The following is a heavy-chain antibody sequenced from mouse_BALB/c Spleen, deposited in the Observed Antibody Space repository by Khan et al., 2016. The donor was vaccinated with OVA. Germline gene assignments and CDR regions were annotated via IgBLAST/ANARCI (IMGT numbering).Heavy chain of an antibody. CDR2: IWRGGST. Sequence: VQLKESGPGLVQPSQSLSITCTVSGFSLSSYGVHWVRQSPGKGLEWLGVIWRGGSTDFNAAFISRLSINKDNSKSQVFFKMNSLQTNDSAIYYCARGGLPFAYWGQGTLVTVSA. D-gene: IGHD2-13*01. CDR3: ARGGLPFAY. V-gene: IGHV2-2*02. J-gene: IGHJ3*01. CDR1: GFSLSSYG.